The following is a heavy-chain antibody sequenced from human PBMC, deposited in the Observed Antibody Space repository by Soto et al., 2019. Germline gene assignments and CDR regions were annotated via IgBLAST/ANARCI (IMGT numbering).Heavy chain of an antibody. J-gene: IGHJ2*01. CDR2: IGGTSGST. CDR3: AKRRGAGYFDL. V-gene: IGHV3-23*01. CDR1: GFTFSNFV. Sequence: EVQLLESGGGLVQPGGSLRLSCAASGFTFSNFVMSWVRRAPGKGLEWVSAIGGTSGSTYYADSVKGRFTISRDNSKNTVSLQMNSLRAEDTAVYYCAKRRGAGYFDLWGRGSLVTVSS. D-gene: IGHD1-26*01.